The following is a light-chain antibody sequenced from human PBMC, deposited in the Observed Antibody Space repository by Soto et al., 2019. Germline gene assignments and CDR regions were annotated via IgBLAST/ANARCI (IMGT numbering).Light chain of an antibody. J-gene: IGKJ1*01. Sequence: EFVLTQSPGTLSLSPGERATLSCRASXSLSGTYLAWYQQKPGQAPRLLIYGASSRATGIPDRFSGSGSGPDFTLTISRLEPEDFAVYYCQQYGSSLPFGQGTKVEVK. CDR2: GAS. CDR3: QQYGSSLP. V-gene: IGKV3-20*01. CDR1: XSLSGTY.